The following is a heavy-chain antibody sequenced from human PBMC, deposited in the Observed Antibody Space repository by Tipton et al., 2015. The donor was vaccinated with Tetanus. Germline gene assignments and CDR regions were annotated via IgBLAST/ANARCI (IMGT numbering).Heavy chain of an antibody. CDR2: TYYRSQWIT. CDR1: GDSVSRDGPT. V-gene: IGHV6-1*01. D-gene: IGHD4-11*01. J-gene: IGHJ5*02. Sequence: LVKPTQTLSLTCVISGDSVSRDGPTWNWIRQSPSRGLEWLGRTYYRSQWITDYAVSVRGRITINPDTSKNLFSLELRSVTREDTAVFYCARDPPSCYSCLDPWVQGTLITVSS. CDR3: ARDPPSCYSCLDP.